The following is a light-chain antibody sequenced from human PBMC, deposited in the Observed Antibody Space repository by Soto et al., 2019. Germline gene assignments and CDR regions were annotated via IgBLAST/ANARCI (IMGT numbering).Light chain of an antibody. Sequence: EIVLTQSPGTLSLSPGERATLSCRASQSVSSGYLAWYQQKPGQAPRLLIYGASSRATGIPDRFSGGGSGTDFTLTISRLEPEDFAVYYCQQYRSSPLYTFGQGTKLEIK. CDR1: QSVSSGY. CDR3: QQYRSSPLYT. J-gene: IGKJ2*01. V-gene: IGKV3-20*01. CDR2: GAS.